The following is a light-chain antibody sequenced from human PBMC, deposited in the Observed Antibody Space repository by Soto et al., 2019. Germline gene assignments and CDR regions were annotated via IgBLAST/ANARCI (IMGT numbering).Light chain of an antibody. CDR2: GNN. J-gene: IGLJ2*01. V-gene: IGLV1-44*01. Sequence: QSVLTQPPSVSGAPGQRVTISCTGTSSNLGVGYDVHWYQQLPGTAPKLLIYGNNQRPSGVPDRFSGSKSGTSASLAISGLQSEDEADYYCAAWDDSLNGHVVFGGGTKVTVL. CDR1: SSNLGVGYD. CDR3: AAWDDSLNGHVV.